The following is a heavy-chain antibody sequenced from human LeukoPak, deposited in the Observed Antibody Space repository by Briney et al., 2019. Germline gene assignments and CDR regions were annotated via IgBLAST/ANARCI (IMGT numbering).Heavy chain of an antibody. D-gene: IGHD1-26*01. CDR2: IKQDGSEK. J-gene: IGHJ4*02. CDR1: GFTFSSYW. CDR3: ARDNYLVGATDYLDY. V-gene: IGHV3-7*01. Sequence: GGSLTLSCAASGFTFSSYWMSWVRQAPGKGREWVANIKQDGSEKYYVDSVKGRFTISRDNAKNSLYLQMNSLRAEDTAVYYCARDNYLVGATDYLDYWGQGTLVTVSS.